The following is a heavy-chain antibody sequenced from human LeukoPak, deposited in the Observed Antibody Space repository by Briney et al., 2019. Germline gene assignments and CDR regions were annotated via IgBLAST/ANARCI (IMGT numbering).Heavy chain of an antibody. V-gene: IGHV4-4*07. CDR2: IYTSGST. CDR1: GGSISSYY. Sequence: SETLSLTCTVSGGSISSYYWSWIRQPAGKGLEWIGRIYTSGSTNYNPSLKSRVTMSVDTSKNQFSLKPSSVTAADTAVYYCARNLFYSGSYYPFGYWGQGTLVTVSS. J-gene: IGHJ4*02. D-gene: IGHD1-26*01. CDR3: ARNLFYSGSYYPFGY.